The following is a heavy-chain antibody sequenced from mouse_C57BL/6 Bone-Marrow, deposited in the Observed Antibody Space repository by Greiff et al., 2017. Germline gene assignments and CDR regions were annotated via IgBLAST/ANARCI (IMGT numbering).Heavy chain of an antibody. V-gene: IGHV1-64*01. CDR3: ARTFFDY. CDR2: IHPNSGST. Sequence: QVHVKQPGAELVKPGASVKLSCKASGYTFTSYWMHWVKQRPGQGLEWIGMIHPNSGSTNYNEKFKRKATLTVNKSSSTAYMQLRSLTAEDSAVYYCARTFFDYCGQGTTLTVSS. CDR1: GYTFTSYW. J-gene: IGHJ2*01.